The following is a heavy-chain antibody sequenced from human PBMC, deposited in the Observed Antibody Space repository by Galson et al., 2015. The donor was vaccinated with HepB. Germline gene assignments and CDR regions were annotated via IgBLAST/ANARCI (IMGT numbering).Heavy chain of an antibody. CDR3: ATGGVATRFHYYYGMDV. V-gene: IGHV1-8*01. D-gene: IGHD5-12*01. CDR1: GYTFTSYD. Sequence: SVKVSCKASGYTFTSYDINWVRQATGQGLEWMGWMNPNSGNTGYAQKFQGRVTMTRNTSISTAYMELSSLRSEDTAVYYCATGGVATRFHYYYGMDVWGQGTTVTVSS. J-gene: IGHJ6*02. CDR2: MNPNSGNT.